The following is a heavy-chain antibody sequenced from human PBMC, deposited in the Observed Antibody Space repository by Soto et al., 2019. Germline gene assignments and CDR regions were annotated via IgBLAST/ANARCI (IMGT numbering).Heavy chain of an antibody. D-gene: IGHD2-15*01. CDR3: ARDRCYDGTCYSASDS. CDR2: ISTTSFTI. Sequence: GGSLRLSCAASGFSFSTYNMDWVRQAPGKRPEWIAYISTTSFTIYYADSVKGRFTISRDNDRNSLYLEMNSLRDEDTAVYYCARDRCYDGTCYSASDSWGQGTLVTAPQ. V-gene: IGHV3-48*02. CDR1: GFSFSTYN. J-gene: IGHJ5*01.